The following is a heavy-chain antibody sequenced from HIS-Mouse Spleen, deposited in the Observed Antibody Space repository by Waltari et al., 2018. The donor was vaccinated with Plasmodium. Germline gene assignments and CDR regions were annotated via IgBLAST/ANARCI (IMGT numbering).Heavy chain of an antibody. CDR1: GGSVSAYY. CDR3: ARGLRGHYWYFDL. Sequence: QVQLQQWGAGLLKPSETLSLTCAVYGGSVSAYYWGWTRQPPGKGLEWIGEINHSGSTNYTPSLKSRVTISVDTSKNQFSLKLSSVTAADTAVYYCARGLRGHYWYFDLWGRGTLVTVSS. V-gene: IGHV4-34*01. CDR2: INHSGST. D-gene: IGHD3-10*01. J-gene: IGHJ2*01.